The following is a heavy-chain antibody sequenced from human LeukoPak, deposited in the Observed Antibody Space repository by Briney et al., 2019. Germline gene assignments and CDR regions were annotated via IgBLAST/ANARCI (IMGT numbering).Heavy chain of an antibody. Sequence: GGSLRLSCAAPGFTFSSYWMSWVRQAPGKGLECVANINQDGSKVYYVASVKGRFTISRDKAKKSLYLQMNSLRAEDTAVYYCARPIYSSSWDAFNIWGQGTMVTVSS. CDR3: ARPIYSSSWDAFNI. J-gene: IGHJ3*02. V-gene: IGHV3-7*01. D-gene: IGHD6-13*01. CDR1: GFTFSSYW. CDR2: INQDGSKV.